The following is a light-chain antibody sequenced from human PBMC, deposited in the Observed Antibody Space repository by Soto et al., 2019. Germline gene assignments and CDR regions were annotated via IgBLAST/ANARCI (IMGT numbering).Light chain of an antibody. V-gene: IGLV1-40*01. CDR3: QSYDSSLSGCV. CDR2: GNS. J-gene: IGLJ1*01. Sequence: QSVLTQPPSVSGAPGQRVTISCTGSNSNIGAGYDVHWYQQLPGTAPKLLIYGNSNRPSGVPDRFSGSKSGTSASLAITGLQAEDEADYYCQSYDSSLSGCVFATGTKV. CDR1: NSNIGAGYD.